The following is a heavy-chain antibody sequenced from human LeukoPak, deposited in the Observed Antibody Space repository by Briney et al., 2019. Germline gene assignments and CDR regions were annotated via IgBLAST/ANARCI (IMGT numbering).Heavy chain of an antibody. J-gene: IGHJ5*02. V-gene: IGHV3-66*01. CDR2: IYSGGST. CDR3: TRYDSSRFDP. D-gene: IGHD3-3*01. CDR1: GFTVSSNY. Sequence: GGSLRLSCAASGFTVSSNYMSWVRQAPGKGLEWVSVIYSGGSTSYADSVNGRFTISTDNSKNTLYLHMNRLRVEDTAVYHCTRYDSSRFDPWGQGTLVIVSS.